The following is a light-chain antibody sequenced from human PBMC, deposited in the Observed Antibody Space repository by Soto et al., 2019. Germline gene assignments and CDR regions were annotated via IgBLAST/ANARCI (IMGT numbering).Light chain of an antibody. CDR1: SSNIGAGYD. J-gene: IGLJ1*01. Sequence: QAVVTQPPSVSGAPGQRVTISCTGSSSNIGAGYDVHWYQQLPGTAPKLLIYGNSNRPSGVPDRFSGSKSGTSASLAITGLQAEDEADYYCQSYDSSLSVVFGTWTKLTVL. V-gene: IGLV1-40*01. CDR3: QSYDSSLSVV. CDR2: GNS.